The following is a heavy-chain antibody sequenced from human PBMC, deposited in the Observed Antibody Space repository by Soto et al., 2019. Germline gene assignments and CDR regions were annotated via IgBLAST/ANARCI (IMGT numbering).Heavy chain of an antibody. V-gene: IGHV4-39*01. J-gene: IGHJ6*02. CDR1: GGSISSSTYY. CDR3: ATNYAYYYYYGMDV. D-gene: IGHD4-4*01. Sequence: SETLSLTCTVSGGSISSSTYYWGWIRQPPGKGLEWIGSIYYSGSTYYNPSLKSRVTISVDTSKNQFSLKLSSVTAADTAVYYCATNYAYYYYYGMDVWGQGTTVTVSS. CDR2: IYYSGST.